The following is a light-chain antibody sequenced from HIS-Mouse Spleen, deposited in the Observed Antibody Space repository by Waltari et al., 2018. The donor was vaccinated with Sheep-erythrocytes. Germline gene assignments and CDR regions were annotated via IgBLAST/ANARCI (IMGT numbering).Light chain of an antibody. V-gene: IGKV1-13*02. CDR3: QQFNSYPLT. CDR2: DAS. CDR1: QGISSA. Sequence: AIQLTQSPSSLSASVGDRVTITCRASQGISSALAGYQQTPGKAPKLLIYDASSLESGVPSRFSGSGSGTDFTLTISRLQPEDFATYYCQQFNSYPLTFGGGTKVEIK. J-gene: IGKJ4*01.